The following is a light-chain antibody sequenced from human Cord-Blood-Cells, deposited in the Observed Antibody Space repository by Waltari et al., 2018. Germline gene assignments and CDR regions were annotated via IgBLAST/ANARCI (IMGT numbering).Light chain of an antibody. CDR3: QSVDSSGTYPV. J-gene: IGLJ7*01. CDR2: KDS. CDR1: ALPKQY. V-gene: IGLV3-25*02. Sequence: SYELTQPPSVSVSPGQTARITCSGDALPKQYAYWYQQKPGQAPGLVIYKDSERPSGIPERFSGASSGTTVTLTISGVQAEDEADYYCQSVDSSGTYPVFGGGTQLTVL.